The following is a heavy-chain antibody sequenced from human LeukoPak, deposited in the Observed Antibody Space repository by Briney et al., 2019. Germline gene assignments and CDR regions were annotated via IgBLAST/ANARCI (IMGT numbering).Heavy chain of an antibody. D-gene: IGHD3-10*01. CDR1: GGSFSGYY. CDR3: ARVRVYGSGLDY. Sequence: SETLSLTCAVYGGSFSGYYWSWIRQPPGKGLGWIGEINHSGSTNYNPSLKSRVTISVDTSKNQFSLKLSSVTAADTAVYYCARVRVYGSGLDYWGQGTLVTVSS. V-gene: IGHV4-34*01. CDR2: INHSGST. J-gene: IGHJ4*02.